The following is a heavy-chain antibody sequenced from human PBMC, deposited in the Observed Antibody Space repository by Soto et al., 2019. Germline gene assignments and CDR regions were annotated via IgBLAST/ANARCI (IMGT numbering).Heavy chain of an antibody. CDR1: GYTFTSYG. CDR2: ISAYNGNT. D-gene: IGHD4-4*01. Sequence: ASVKVSCKASGYTFTSYGISWVRQAPGQGLEWMGWISAYNGNTNYAQKLQGRVTMTTDTSTSTAYMELRSLRSDDTAVYYCVFDYDYSNLNLLAFWAQRTSVPVSS. V-gene: IGHV1-18*01. CDR3: VFDYDYSNLNLLAF. J-gene: IGHJ6*01.